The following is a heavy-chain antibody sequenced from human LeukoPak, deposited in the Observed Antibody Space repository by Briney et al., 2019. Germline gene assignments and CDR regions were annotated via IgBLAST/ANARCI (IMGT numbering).Heavy chain of an antibody. Sequence: SETLSLTCTVSGGSISSSSYYWGWIRQPPGKGLEWIGSIYYSGSTYYNPSLKSRVTISVDTSKNQFSQKLSSVTAADTAVYYCARDAVRGYSSGWYVGSWFDPWGQGTLVTVSS. J-gene: IGHJ5*02. D-gene: IGHD6-19*01. CDR3: ARDAVRGYSSGWYVGSWFDP. V-gene: IGHV4-39*07. CDR2: IYYSGST. CDR1: GGSISSSSYY.